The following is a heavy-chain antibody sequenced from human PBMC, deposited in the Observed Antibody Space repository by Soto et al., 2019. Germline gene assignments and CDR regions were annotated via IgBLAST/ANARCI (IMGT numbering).Heavy chain of an antibody. Sequence: QVQLQESGPGLVKPSETLSLTCTVSGGSVSSGSYYWSWIRQPPGKGLEWIGYIYYSGSTNYNPSPKSRVTISVDTSKNQFSLKLSSVTAADTAVYYCARVIHSSGWYDAFDIWGQGTMVTVSS. D-gene: IGHD6-19*01. CDR3: ARVIHSSGWYDAFDI. CDR2: IYYSGST. J-gene: IGHJ3*02. V-gene: IGHV4-61*01. CDR1: GGSVSSGSYY.